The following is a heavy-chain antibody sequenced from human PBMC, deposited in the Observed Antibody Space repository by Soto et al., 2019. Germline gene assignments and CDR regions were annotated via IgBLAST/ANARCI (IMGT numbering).Heavy chain of an antibody. CDR2: INSDGSST. CDR1: GFTFSSYW. V-gene: IGHV3-74*01. D-gene: IGHD6-13*01. J-gene: IGHJ6*02. CDR3: AREGPKYSSSQIQTYYGMDV. Sequence: GGSLRLSCAASGFTFSSYWMHWVRQAPGKGLVWVSRINSDGSSTSYADSVKGRFTISRDNAKNTLYLQMNSLRAEDTAVYYCAREGPKYSSSQIQTYYGMDVWGQGTTVTVSS.